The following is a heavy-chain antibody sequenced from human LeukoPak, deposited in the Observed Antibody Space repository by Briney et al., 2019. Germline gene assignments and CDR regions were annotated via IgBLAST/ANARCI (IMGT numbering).Heavy chain of an antibody. Sequence: SETLSLTCTVSGASISNYDWTWIRQPPGKGLEWIGYVHSSGKTNYNPSLKSRVTMSVDTSKNQFSLKLTSVTAADTAVYYCATGHSGCVGWFEPRGQGTLVTVSS. CDR3: ATGHSGCVGWFEP. CDR2: VHSSGKT. D-gene: IGHD5-12*01. V-gene: IGHV4-59*01. CDR1: GASISNYD. J-gene: IGHJ5*02.